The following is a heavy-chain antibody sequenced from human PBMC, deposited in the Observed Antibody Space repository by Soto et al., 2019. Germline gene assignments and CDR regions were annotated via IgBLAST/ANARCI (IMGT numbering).Heavy chain of an antibody. D-gene: IGHD1-1*01. CDR3: ACLIGYNRSFDH. Sequence: QLQLLESGSGLVRPSQTLSLTCAVSGGSLSSGGCSWNWIRLPPGKSLEWIGYIFDTGNTYYSTSLKGRFPMSVDTARNQVSLRLASVSAADTAMCYCACLIGYNRSFDHWGRGTLVTVSS. CDR1: GGSLSSGGCS. CDR2: IFDTGNT. J-gene: IGHJ2*01. V-gene: IGHV4-30-2*01.